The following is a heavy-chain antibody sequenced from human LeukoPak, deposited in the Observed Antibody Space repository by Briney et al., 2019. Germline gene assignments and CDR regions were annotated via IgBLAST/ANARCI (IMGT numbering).Heavy chain of an antibody. CDR1: GFTFSSYA. CDR3: AAIAVAGRYYFDY. CDR2: ISYDGSNK. Sequence: GRSLRLSCAASGFTFSSYAMHWVRQAPGKGLEWVAVISYDGSNKYYADSVKGRFTISRDNAKNSLYLQMNSLRAEDTAVYYCAAIAVAGRYYFDYWGQGTLVTVSS. D-gene: IGHD6-19*01. V-gene: IGHV3-30*04. J-gene: IGHJ4*02.